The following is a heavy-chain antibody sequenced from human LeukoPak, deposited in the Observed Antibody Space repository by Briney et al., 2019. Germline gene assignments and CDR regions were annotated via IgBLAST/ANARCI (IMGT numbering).Heavy chain of an antibody. J-gene: IGHJ6*03. V-gene: IGHV7-4-1*02. CDR2: INTNTGNP. Sequence: ASVKVSCKAPGYTFTSYAMNWVRQAPGQGLEWMGWINTNTGNPTYAQGFTGRFVFSLDTSVSTAHLQISSLKAEDTAVYYCARDWSYYYGSGSYYNSEPPDYYYYYYMDVWGKGTTVTVSS. CDR1: GYTFTSYA. CDR3: ARDWSYYYGSGSYYNSEPPDYYYYYYMDV. D-gene: IGHD3-10*01.